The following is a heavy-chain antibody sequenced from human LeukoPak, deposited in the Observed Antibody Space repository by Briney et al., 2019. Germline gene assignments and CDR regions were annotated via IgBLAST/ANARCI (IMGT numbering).Heavy chain of an antibody. CDR1: GFTFNSYG. CDR2: ISGSGGST. Sequence: GGSLRLSCAASGFTFNSYGMHWVRQAPGKGLEWVSAISGSGGSTYYADSVKGRFTISRDNSKNTLYLQMNSLRAEDTAVYYCARDITVTTFDYWGQGILVTVSS. V-gene: IGHV3-23*01. CDR3: ARDITVTTFDY. J-gene: IGHJ4*02. D-gene: IGHD4-17*01.